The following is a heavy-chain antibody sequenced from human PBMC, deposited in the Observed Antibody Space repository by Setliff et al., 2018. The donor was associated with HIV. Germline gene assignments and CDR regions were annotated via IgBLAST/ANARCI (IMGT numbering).Heavy chain of an antibody. CDR1: GFTFSNYW. Sequence: GGSLRLSCAASGFTFSNYWMSWVRRAPGKGLEWVANIKQDGSEKYYVDSVKGRFTISRDNAKNSLYLQMNSLRAEDTAVYYCARDRVGYYYYMDVWGKGTTVTVSS. CDR3: ARDRVGYYYYMDV. D-gene: IGHD1-26*01. CDR2: IKQDGSEK. V-gene: IGHV3-7*01. J-gene: IGHJ6*03.